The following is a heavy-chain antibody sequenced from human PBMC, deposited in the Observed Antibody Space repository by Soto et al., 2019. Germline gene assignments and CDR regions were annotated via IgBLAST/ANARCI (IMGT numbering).Heavy chain of an antibody. V-gene: IGHV4-30-2*01. Sequence: PSETLSLTCAVSGGSISSGGYSWSWIRQPPGKGLEWIGDIYHSGSTNYNPSLKSRVTISVDTSKNQFSLKLSSVTAADTAVYYCARLLKKGVPAAISDYYYYYGMDVWGQGTTVTVSS. CDR2: IYHSGST. J-gene: IGHJ6*02. CDR1: GGSISSGGYS. D-gene: IGHD2-2*01. CDR3: ARLLKKGVPAAISDYYYYYGMDV.